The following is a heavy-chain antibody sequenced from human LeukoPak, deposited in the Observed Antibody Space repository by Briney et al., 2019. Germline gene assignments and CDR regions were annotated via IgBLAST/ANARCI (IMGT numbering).Heavy chain of an antibody. CDR3: AKDTGYYYDSSNYWV. J-gene: IGHJ4*02. D-gene: IGHD3-22*01. CDR2: ISWNSGSI. Sequence: GGSLRLSRAASGFTFDDYAMHWVRQAPGKGLEWVSGISWNSGSIGYADSVKGRFTISRDNAKNSLYLQMNSLRAEDTALYYCAKDTGYYYDSSNYWVWGQGTLVTVSS. V-gene: IGHV3-9*01. CDR1: GFTFDDYA.